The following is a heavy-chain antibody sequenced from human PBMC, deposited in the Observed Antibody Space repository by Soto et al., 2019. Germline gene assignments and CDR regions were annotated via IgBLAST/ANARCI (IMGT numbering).Heavy chain of an antibody. CDR2: ISAYNGNT. CDR3: ARSDIVVVPAAPVDY. CDR1: GYTFTSYG. D-gene: IGHD2-2*01. J-gene: IGHJ4*02. V-gene: IGHV1-18*04. Sequence: ASVKVSCKASGYTFTSYGISWGRQAPGQGLEWMGWISAYNGNTNYAQKLQGRVTMTTDTSTSTAYMELRSLRSDDTAVYYCARSDIVVVPAAPVDYWGQGTLVTVSS.